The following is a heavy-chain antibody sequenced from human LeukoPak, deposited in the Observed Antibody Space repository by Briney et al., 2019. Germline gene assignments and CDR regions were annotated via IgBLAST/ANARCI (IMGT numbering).Heavy chain of an antibody. CDR1: GFTFSSYA. V-gene: IGHV3-21*04. D-gene: IGHD5-24*01. CDR2: ISSSGSTI. Sequence: GGSLRLSCAASGFTFSSYAMSWVRQAPGEGLEWVSAISSSGSTIYYADSVKGRFTISRDNAKNSLYLQMNSLRAEDTAVYYCARDEMATIRWGQGTLVTVSS. CDR3: ARDEMATIR. J-gene: IGHJ4*02.